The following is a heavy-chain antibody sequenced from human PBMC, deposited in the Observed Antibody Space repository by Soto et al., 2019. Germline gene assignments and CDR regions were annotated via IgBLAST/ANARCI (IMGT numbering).Heavy chain of an antibody. V-gene: IGHV1-8*01. D-gene: IGHD3-3*01. CDR2: MNPNSGNT. Sequence: ASVKVSCKASGYTFISYDINWVRQATGQGLEWMGWMNPNSGNTGYAQKFQGRVTMTRNTSISTAYMELSSLTSDDTAVYFCTTHPLSAGPFWGGYYSRPFDLWGQGSLVTVSS. CDR3: TTHPLSAGPFWGGYYSRPFDL. J-gene: IGHJ4*02. CDR1: GYTFISYD.